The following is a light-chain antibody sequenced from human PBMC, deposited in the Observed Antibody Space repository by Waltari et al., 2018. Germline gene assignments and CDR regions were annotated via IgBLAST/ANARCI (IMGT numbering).Light chain of an antibody. CDR2: END. CDR1: RSTIGNHF. Sequence: QSVLTQPPSVSAAPGQKVTISCSGSRSTIGNHFVSWYQQLPGTAPKLLIYENDKPPSGIPDRFSGSKSGTSATLAITGLQTGDEADYYCGTWHTTLSTGVFGGGTKLTVL. V-gene: IGLV1-51*02. J-gene: IGLJ3*02. CDR3: GTWHTTLSTGV.